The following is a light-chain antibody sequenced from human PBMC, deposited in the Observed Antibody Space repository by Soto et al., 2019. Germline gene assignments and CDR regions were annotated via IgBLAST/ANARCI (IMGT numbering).Light chain of an antibody. CDR3: QKDYSAPQT. V-gene: IGKV1-27*01. CDR1: QGISRY. J-gene: IGKJ1*01. CDR2: AAS. Sequence: DIQMTQSPSSLSASVGDRVTITCRASQGISRYLAWYQQKPGKVPKLLIYAASTLQSGVPSRFSGSGSGTDFTLTISSLQPEDVATYYCQKDYSAPQTFGQGTKVEIK.